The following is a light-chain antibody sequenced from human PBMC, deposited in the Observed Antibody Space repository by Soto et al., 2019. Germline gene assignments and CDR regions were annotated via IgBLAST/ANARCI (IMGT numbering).Light chain of an antibody. Sequence: EIVLTQSPATLSLSPGEGATLSCRASQNVSTFVAWYRQKPGQAPRLLMFDASRRATGIPARLNGSGSGTDFTLTISSPEPEDFAVYYCQQRSDWPWTFGQGTKVDI. J-gene: IGKJ1*01. CDR2: DAS. CDR3: QQRSDWPWT. V-gene: IGKV3-11*01. CDR1: QNVSTF.